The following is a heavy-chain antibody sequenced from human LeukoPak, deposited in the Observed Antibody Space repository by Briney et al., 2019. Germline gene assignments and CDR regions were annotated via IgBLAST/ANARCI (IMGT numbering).Heavy chain of an antibody. Sequence: ASVKVSCKASGYTSTGYYMHWVRQAPGQGLEWMGWINPNSGGTNYAQKFQGRVTMTRDTSISTAYMELSRLRSDDTAVYYCARVRLAVAGIRSGMDVWGQGTTVTVSS. J-gene: IGHJ6*02. CDR3: ARVRLAVAGIRSGMDV. D-gene: IGHD6-19*01. CDR1: GYTSTGYY. V-gene: IGHV1-2*02. CDR2: INPNSGGT.